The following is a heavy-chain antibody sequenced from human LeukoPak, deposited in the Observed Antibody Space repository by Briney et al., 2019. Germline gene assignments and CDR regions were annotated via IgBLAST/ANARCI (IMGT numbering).Heavy chain of an antibody. V-gene: IGHV4-39*07. CDR3: ARGTHSSSWYEPACY. Sequence: SETLSLTCTVSGGSISSSNFYWDWIRQSPGKGLEWIGNIDYTGTTYYNPSLQSRVTISVDPSKNQFSLKLNSVTAADTAVYYCARGTHSSSWYEPACYWGQGTLVTVSS. J-gene: IGHJ4*02. CDR2: IDYTGTT. D-gene: IGHD6-13*01. CDR1: GGSISSSNFY.